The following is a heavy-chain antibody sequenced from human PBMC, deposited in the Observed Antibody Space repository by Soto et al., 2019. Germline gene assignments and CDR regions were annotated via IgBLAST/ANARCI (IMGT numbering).Heavy chain of an antibody. CDR3: ARGYLQYYYDSSGYYHDAFDI. CDR1: GGTFSIYA. CDR2: IIPIFGTA. V-gene: IGHV1-69*13. Sequence: SVKVSCKASGGTFSIYAISCVRRAPGQWLEWMGGIIPIFGTANYAQKFQGRVTITADESTSTAYMELSSLRSEDTAVYYCARGYLQYYYDSSGYYHDAFDIWGQGTMVTVSS. J-gene: IGHJ3*02. D-gene: IGHD3-22*01.